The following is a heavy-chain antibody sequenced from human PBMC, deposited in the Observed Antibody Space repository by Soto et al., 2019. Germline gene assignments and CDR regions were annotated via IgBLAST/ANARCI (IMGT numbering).Heavy chain of an antibody. J-gene: IGHJ3*02. D-gene: IGHD1-26*01. V-gene: IGHV3-30*18. Sequence: QVQLVESGGGVVQPGRSLRLSCAASGFTFSSYGIHWVRQAPGKGLEWVAVISYDGSNKYYADSVKGRFTISRDNSKNTLYLQMNSLRAEDTAVYYCAKSLSGGTLRGAFDIWGQGTMVTVSS. CDR2: ISYDGSNK. CDR1: GFTFSSYG. CDR3: AKSLSGGTLRGAFDI.